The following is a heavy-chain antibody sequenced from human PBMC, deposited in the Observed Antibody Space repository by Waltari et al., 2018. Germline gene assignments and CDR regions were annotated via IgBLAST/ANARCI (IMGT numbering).Heavy chain of an antibody. CDR3: AGHRFGSGSYFDY. Sequence: EVQVVESGGGLIQLGGSRRLSCGVSGFLVRSNYMSWVRQAPGKGLELVSVIYSGGSSYYVDSVKGRFTISRDNSKNTIYLEMNSLRGEDTAVYFCAGHRFGSGSYFDYWGQGTPVTVSS. CDR2: IYSGGSS. V-gene: IGHV3-53*01. CDR1: GFLVRSNY. J-gene: IGHJ4*02. D-gene: IGHD3-10*01.